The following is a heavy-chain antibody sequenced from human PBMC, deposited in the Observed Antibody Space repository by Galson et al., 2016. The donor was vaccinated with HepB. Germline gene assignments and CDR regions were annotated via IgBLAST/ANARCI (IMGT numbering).Heavy chain of an antibody. CDR3: AKDLNAGVGVVTYFDY. CDR2: ISGSGTG. CDR1: GFTFSTYG. D-gene: IGHD3-3*01. J-gene: IGHJ4*02. V-gene: IGHV3-23*01. Sequence: SLRLSCAASGFTFSTYGMAWVRQAPGKGLEWVSGISGSGTGFHADSVKGRFTISRDNSKNTLYLQMNSLRVEDTAIYYCAKDLNAGVGVVTYFDYWGQGTLVTVSS.